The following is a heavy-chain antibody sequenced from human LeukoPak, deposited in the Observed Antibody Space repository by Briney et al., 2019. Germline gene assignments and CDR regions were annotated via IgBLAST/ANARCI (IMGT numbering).Heavy chain of an antibody. J-gene: IGHJ5*02. CDR1: GLTFSSYW. Sequence: GGSLRLSCAASGLTFSSYWMHWVRQAPGKGLVWVSRINSDGSSTSYADSVKGRFTISRDNAKNTLYLQMNSLRAEDTAVYYCARDGPSYYYDSSGYYTWGQGTLVTVSS. CDR3: ARDGPSYYYDSSGYYT. CDR2: INSDGSST. D-gene: IGHD3-22*01. V-gene: IGHV3-74*01.